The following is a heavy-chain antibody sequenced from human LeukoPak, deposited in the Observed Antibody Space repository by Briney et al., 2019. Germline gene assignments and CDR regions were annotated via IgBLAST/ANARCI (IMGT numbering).Heavy chain of an antibody. Sequence: GGSLRLSCAASGFTFSSYSMNWVRQAPGKGLEWVSYISSSSSTIYYADSVKGRFTISRDNAKNSLYLQLNSLRAEDTAVYYCARDFDYWGQGTLVTVSS. CDR1: GFTFSSYS. CDR2: ISSSSSTI. CDR3: ARDFDY. J-gene: IGHJ4*02. V-gene: IGHV3-48*01.